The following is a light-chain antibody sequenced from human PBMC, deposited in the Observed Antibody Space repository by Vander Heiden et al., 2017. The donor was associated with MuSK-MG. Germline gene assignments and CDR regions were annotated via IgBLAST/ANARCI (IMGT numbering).Light chain of an antibody. J-gene: IGKJ2*01. V-gene: IGKV1-39*01. Sequence: DMQMTQSPSSLSASVGERVTISCRASQTISNSLNWYQQKPGKAPKLLIYATSRLQSGVPSRFSGSGSGTDFTLTISSLQLDDFATYHCQQSDRNPYTFCQGTKLEI. CDR1: QTISNS. CDR2: ATS. CDR3: QQSDRNPYT.